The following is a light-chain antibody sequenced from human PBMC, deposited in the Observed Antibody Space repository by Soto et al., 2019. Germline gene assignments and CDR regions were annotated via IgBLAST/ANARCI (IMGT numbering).Light chain of an antibody. V-gene: IGKV1-5*01. CDR3: LQYSRSPYT. CDR2: DAS. Sequence: DIQMTQSPSTLSASVGDRVIITCRASQSISSWLAWYQQKPGKAPQLLIYDASSLFAPVPSRFTGSGSGTEFTLTIKSLQPDDFATYYCLQYSRSPYTFGQGTKLEIK. J-gene: IGKJ2*01. CDR1: QSISSW.